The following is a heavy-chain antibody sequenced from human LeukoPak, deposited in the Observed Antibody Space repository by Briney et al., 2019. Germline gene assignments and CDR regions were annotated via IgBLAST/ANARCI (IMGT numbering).Heavy chain of an antibody. D-gene: IGHD5-12*01. V-gene: IGHV4-39*07. Sequence: PSETLSLTCTVSGGSISSSSYYWGWIRQPPGKGLEWIGSIYYGGTTYYNPSLKSRVTISVDKSKNQFSLNLSSVTAADTAVYYCVETYSGYDLASGYYFYGMEVWGQGTTVTVSS. CDR2: IYYGGTT. CDR1: GGSISSSSYY. J-gene: IGHJ6*02. CDR3: VETYSGYDLASGYYFYGMEV.